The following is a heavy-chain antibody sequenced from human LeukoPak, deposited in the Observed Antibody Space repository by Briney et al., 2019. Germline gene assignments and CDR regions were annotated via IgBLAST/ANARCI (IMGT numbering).Heavy chain of an antibody. Sequence: SETLSLTCTVSGGSISSGSYYWSWIRQPAGKRLEWIGRIYTSGTTNYNPSLKSRVTISVDTSKKQFSLKLSSVTAADTAVYYCARHLIDYGGYPPVDWGQGTLVTVSS. CDR1: GGSISSGSYY. CDR2: IYTSGTT. J-gene: IGHJ4*02. V-gene: IGHV4-61*02. D-gene: IGHD4-17*01. CDR3: ARHLIDYGGYPPVD.